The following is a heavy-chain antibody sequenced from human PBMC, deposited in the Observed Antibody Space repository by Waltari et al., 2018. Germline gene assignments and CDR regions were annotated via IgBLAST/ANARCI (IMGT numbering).Heavy chain of an antibody. CDR1: GGSISSSSYY. Sequence: LQLQESGPGLVKPSETLSLTCTVSGGSISSSSYYWGWIRQPPGKGLEWVSAISGSGGSTYYADSVKGRFTISRDNSKNTLYLQMNSLRAEDTAVYYCAKGPQDTIFGVVIRKYYFDYWGQGTLVTVSS. CDR3: AKGPQDTIFGVVIRKYYFDY. V-gene: IGHV3-23*01. CDR2: ISGSGGST. J-gene: IGHJ4*02. D-gene: IGHD3-3*01.